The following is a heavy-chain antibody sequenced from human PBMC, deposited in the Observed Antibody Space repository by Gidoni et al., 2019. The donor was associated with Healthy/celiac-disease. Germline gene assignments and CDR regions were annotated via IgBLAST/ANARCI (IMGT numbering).Heavy chain of an antibody. J-gene: IGHJ6*02. CDR1: GFTFSSYA. D-gene: IGHD1-1*01. V-gene: IGHV3-23*01. Sequence: EVQLLESGGGLVQPGGSLRLSCAASGFTFSSYAMSWVRQAPGKGLEWVAAISGSGGSTYYADSVKGRFTISRDNSKNTLYLQMNSLRAEDTAVYYCAKGPNWNYGMDVWGQGTTVTVSS. CDR3: AKGPNWNYGMDV. CDR2: ISGSGGST.